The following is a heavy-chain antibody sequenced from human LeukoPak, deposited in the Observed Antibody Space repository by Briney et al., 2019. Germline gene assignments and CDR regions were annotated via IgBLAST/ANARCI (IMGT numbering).Heavy chain of an antibody. Sequence: SETLSLTCTVSGGSISSYYWSWIRQPPGKGLEWIGYIYYSGSTNYNPSLKSRVTISVDTSKNQFSLKLSSVTAADTAVYYCARDSIYSSGWYQGFDYWGQGTLVTVSS. CDR3: ARDSIYSSGWYQGFDY. CDR1: GGSISSYY. CDR2: IYYSGST. V-gene: IGHV4-59*01. J-gene: IGHJ4*02. D-gene: IGHD6-19*01.